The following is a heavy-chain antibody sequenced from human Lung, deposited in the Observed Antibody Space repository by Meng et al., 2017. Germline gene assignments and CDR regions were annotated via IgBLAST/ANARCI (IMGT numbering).Heavy chain of an antibody. Sequence: QVHPVQSGAEVKKPGAPVKVSCKSSEYTFTGYGVSWVRQAPGQGLEWMAWLGAHDGDRSHAPRFQGRVTVTADRLTATSFMELRNLRYDDTAVYYCARGTPGRSYSDFWGQGTLVTVSS. CDR3: ARGTPGRSYSDF. CDR1: EYTFTGYG. D-gene: IGHD3-10*01. V-gene: IGHV1-18*04. CDR2: LGAHDGDR. J-gene: IGHJ4*02.